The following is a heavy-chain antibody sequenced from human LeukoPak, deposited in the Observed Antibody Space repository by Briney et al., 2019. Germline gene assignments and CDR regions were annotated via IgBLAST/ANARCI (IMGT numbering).Heavy chain of an antibody. D-gene: IGHD3-10*01. CDR3: ARHEIRIYYGSGTLNWFDP. CDR1: GGSISSSSYY. V-gene: IGHV4-39*01. CDR2: IYYSGST. Sequence: SETLSLTRTVSGGSISSSSYYWGWIRQPPGKGLEWIGSIYYSGSTYYNPSLKSRVTISVDTSKNQFSLKLNSVTAADTAVYYCARHEIRIYYGSGTLNWFDPWGKGTLVTVSS. J-gene: IGHJ5*02.